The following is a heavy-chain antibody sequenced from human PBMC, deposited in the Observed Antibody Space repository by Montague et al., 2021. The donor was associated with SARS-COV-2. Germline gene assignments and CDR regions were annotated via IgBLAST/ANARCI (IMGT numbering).Heavy chain of an antibody. CDR3: AREYRIELWQTNWYFDL. Sequence: SETLSLTCTVSGGSISGYYWSWIRQPPGKGLEWIGYIYHTGNTKYNPSLKSRVSISADTSRHQFSLRLSSVTAADTAVYYCAREYRIELWQTNWYFDLWGRGTLVTVSS. V-gene: IGHV4-59*01. J-gene: IGHJ2*01. CDR2: IYHTGNT. CDR1: GGSISGYY. D-gene: IGHD5-18*01.